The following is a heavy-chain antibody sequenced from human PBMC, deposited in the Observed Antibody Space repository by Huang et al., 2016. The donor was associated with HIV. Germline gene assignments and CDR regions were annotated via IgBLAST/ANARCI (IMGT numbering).Heavy chain of an antibody. Sequence: KLQDRVTMTTDTSTNTAYMEMRSLRSDDTAIYYCTRDLSGVLIRGFDFWGQGTLITVSS. D-gene: IGHD3-10*01. J-gene: IGHJ4*02. V-gene: IGHV1-18*01. CDR3: TRDLSGVLIRGFDF.